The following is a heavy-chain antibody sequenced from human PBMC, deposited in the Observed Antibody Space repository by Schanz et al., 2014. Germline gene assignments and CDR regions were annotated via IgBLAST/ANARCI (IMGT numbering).Heavy chain of an antibody. CDR2: IIPILGIA. V-gene: IGHV1-69*08. CDR1: GGTFSRLT. CDR3: AREVGLYDRGWFDP. D-gene: IGHD3-22*01. J-gene: IGHJ5*02. Sequence: QVQLVQSGADVKKPGSSVRVSCKASGGTFSRLTFSWVRQAPGQGLEWMGRIIPILGIANYAQRFQGRVTITADKSSDTAYMELSSLRSEDTAVYDCAREVGLYDRGWFDPWGQGTLVTVSS.